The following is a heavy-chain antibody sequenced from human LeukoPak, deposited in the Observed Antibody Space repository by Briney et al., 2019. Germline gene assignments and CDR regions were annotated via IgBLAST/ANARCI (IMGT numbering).Heavy chain of an antibody. CDR1: GFTFSSYG. J-gene: IGHJ4*02. CDR2: IRYDGSNK. Sequence: GGSLRLSCAASGFTFSSYGMHWVRQAPGKGLEWVAFIRYDGSNKYYADSVKGRFTISRDNSKNTLFLQMNSLRAEDTAVYYCAKDGDGDTTGYYYHWGQGTLVTVSS. D-gene: IGHD3-22*01. V-gene: IGHV3-30*02. CDR3: AKDGDGDTTGYYYH.